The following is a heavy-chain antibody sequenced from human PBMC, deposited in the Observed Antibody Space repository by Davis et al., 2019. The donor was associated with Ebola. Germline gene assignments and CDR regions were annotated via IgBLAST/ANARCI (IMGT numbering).Heavy chain of an antibody. D-gene: IGHD6-13*01. CDR1: GGSISSSNW. CDR3: ARARSSSWYLYYYMDV. V-gene: IGHV4-4*02. CDR2: IYHSGST. J-gene: IGHJ6*03. Sequence: PSETLSLTCAVSGGSISSSNWWSWVRQPPGKGLAWIGEIYHSGSTNYNPSLKSRVTISVDKSKNQFSLKLSSVTAADTAVYYCARARSSSWYLYYYMDVWGKGTTVTVSS.